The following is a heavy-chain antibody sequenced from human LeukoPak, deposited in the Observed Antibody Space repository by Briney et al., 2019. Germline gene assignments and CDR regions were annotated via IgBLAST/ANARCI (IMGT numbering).Heavy chain of an antibody. D-gene: IGHD2-15*01. CDR3: VRGGVVLAAGLRSLKIWFDT. Sequence: ASVKVSCKAAGYTFSSYDINWVRQATGQGLEGRGWMNPNSGNTGYAQKFQGRVTMTRNTSINTAYIELSSLTSEDTAVYYCVRGGVVLAAGLRSLKIWFDTWGQGTLVTVSP. CDR1: GYTFSSYD. J-gene: IGHJ5*02. V-gene: IGHV1-8*01. CDR2: MNPNSGNT.